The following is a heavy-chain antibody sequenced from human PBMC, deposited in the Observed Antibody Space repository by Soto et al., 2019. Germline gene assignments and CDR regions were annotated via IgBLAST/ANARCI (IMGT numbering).Heavy chain of an antibody. D-gene: IGHD3-3*01. CDR1: GDSITTSDYY. CDR2: IYYSGSS. J-gene: IGHJ4*02. Sequence: PSETLSLTCSVSGDSITTSDYYWSWIRQPPGKGLERLGYIYYSGSSYYNPSLKGRATISVDTSKNQFSLKLSSVTAADTAMYYCARTVDFWSGYYPYWGPGTLVTVSS. CDR3: ARTVDFWSGYYPY. V-gene: IGHV4-30-4*01.